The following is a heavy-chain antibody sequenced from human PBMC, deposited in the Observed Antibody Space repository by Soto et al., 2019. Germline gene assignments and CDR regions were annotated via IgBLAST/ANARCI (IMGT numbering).Heavy chain of an antibody. CDR3: ASSYSGYLDN. CDR2: IYHTGNT. J-gene: IGHJ4*02. D-gene: IGHD3-22*01. Sequence: SETLSLTCSVSGGSMSSGAYYWNWIRQHPGKGLEWIAYIYHTGNTYYNPSLRSRTTISVDTSENQFSLKLTSVTDADTAVYYYASSYSGYLDNWDQETLVTVSS. CDR1: GGSMSSGAYY. V-gene: IGHV4-31*03.